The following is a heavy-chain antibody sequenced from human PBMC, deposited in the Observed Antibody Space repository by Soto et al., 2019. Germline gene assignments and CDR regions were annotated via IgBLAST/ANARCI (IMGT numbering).Heavy chain of an antibody. Sequence: QVQLVQSGAEVKKPRSSVKVSCKASGGSLSNYAIVWLRRAPGQGLECMGGIIPIFGTPTYSQKFQGRVTITADKSTRTAYMELSSLRSEDTAVYYCARAPRDCSGASCSSPTVLGYCYGMDVWGQGTTVIVSS. V-gene: IGHV1-69*06. CDR2: IIPIFGTP. D-gene: IGHD2-15*01. J-gene: IGHJ6*02. CDR3: ARAPRDCSGASCSSPTVLGYCYGMDV. CDR1: GGSLSNYA.